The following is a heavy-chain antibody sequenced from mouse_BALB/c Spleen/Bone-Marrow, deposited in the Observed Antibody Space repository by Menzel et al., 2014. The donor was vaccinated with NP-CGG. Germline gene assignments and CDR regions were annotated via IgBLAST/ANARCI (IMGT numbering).Heavy chain of an antibody. J-gene: IGHJ4*01. D-gene: IGHD2-14*01. CDR2: IYYSGTI. CDR3: ARAYYRYAMDY. CDR1: GISITTGNYR. Sequence: EVQLQQSGPGLVKPSQTVSLTCTVTGISITTGNYRWSWIRQFPGNKLEWIGFIYYSGTITYNPSLTSRTTITRDTSKNQFFLETNSLTAEDTATYYCARAYYRYAMDYWGQGTSVTVSS. V-gene: IGHV3-5*02.